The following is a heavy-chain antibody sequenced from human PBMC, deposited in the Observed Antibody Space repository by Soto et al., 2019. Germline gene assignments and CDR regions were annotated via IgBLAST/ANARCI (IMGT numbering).Heavy chain of an antibody. CDR3: ARDQGKYYDFWSGYYNNWFDP. CDR2: ISAYNGNT. Sequence: ASVKVSCKASGYTFTSYGISWVRQAPGQGLEWMGWISAYNGNTNYAQKLQGRVTMTTDTSTSTVYMELRSLRSDDTAVYYCARDQGKYYDFWSGYYNNWFDPWGQGTLVTVS. CDR1: GYTFTSYG. D-gene: IGHD3-3*01. J-gene: IGHJ5*02. V-gene: IGHV1-18*01.